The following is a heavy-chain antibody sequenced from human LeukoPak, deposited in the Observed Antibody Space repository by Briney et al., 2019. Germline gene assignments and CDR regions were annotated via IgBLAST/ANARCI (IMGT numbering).Heavy chain of an antibody. V-gene: IGHV3-21*01. CDR2: ISSSSYI. Sequence: GGSLRLSCAASGFTFSSYSMNWVRQAPGKGLEWVSSISSSSYIYYADSVKGRFTISRDNAKNSLYLQMNSLRAEDTAVYYCASNVATIFYYYMDVWGKGTTVTVSS. J-gene: IGHJ6*03. D-gene: IGHD5-12*01. CDR3: ASNVATIFYYYMDV. CDR1: GFTFSSYS.